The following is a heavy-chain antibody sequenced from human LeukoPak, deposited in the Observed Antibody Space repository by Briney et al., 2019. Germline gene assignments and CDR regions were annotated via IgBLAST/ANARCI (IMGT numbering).Heavy chain of an antibody. CDR1: GFTFSSYA. J-gene: IGHJ4*02. CDR2: ISYDGSNK. V-gene: IGHV3-30*04. Sequence: GRSLRLSCAASGFTFSSYAMHWVRQAPGKGLEWVVVISYDGSNKYYADSVKGRFTISRDNSKNTLYLQMNSLRAEDTAVYYCAGDLGYYDSSGILGYWGQGTLVTVSS. D-gene: IGHD3-22*01. CDR3: AGDLGYYDSSGILGY.